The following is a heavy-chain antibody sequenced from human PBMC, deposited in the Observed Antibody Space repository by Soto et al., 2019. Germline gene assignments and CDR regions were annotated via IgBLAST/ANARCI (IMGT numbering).Heavy chain of an antibody. CDR1: GGSISNAAYS. V-gene: IGHV4-30-2*01. Sequence: SETLSLTCTVSGGSISNAAYSWSWIRQPPGKGLEWIGYIYPSGMPFYNPSLRSRVTISIDRSNDQFSLNLKSVTAADTAVYYCARVAGKGDYRFGGMDVWGQGTTVTVSS. CDR3: ARVAGKGDYRFGGMDV. J-gene: IGHJ6*02. CDR2: IYPSGMP. D-gene: IGHD4-17*01.